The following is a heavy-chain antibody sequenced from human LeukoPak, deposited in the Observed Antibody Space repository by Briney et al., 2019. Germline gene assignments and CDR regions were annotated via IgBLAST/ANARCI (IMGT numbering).Heavy chain of an antibody. CDR3: ERDCDRHIDLMT. V-gene: IGHV3-74*01. D-gene: IGHD4-11*01. J-gene: IGHJ4*02. CDR1: GFTFSSCW. CDR2: INSDGRSA. Sequence: PGGSLRLSCCPHGFTFSSCWMLWVRQAPGKGLVWVARINSDGRSASYADSVKGRFTISRDNAKDTLYVQMNSLRAEDTAVYYCERDCDRHIDLMTRGQRTLVTVSS.